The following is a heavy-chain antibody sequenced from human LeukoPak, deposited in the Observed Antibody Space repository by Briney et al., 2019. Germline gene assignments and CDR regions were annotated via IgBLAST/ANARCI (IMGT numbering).Heavy chain of an antibody. Sequence: APVKVSCKASGYTFTSYYMHWVRQAPGQGLEWMGIINPSGGSTSYAQKFQGRVTMTRDTSTSTVYMELSSLRSEDTAVYYCARGPRAYYDFWSGYYPFDYWGQGTLVTVSS. CDR1: GYTFTSYY. J-gene: IGHJ4*02. CDR3: ARGPRAYYDFWSGYYPFDY. D-gene: IGHD3-3*01. V-gene: IGHV1-46*01. CDR2: INPSGGST.